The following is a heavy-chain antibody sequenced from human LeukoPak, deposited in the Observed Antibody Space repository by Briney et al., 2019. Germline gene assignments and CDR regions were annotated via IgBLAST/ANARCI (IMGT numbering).Heavy chain of an antibody. CDR3: ARDHPPYSSSWYISFPYYYGMDV. D-gene: IGHD6-13*01. J-gene: IGHJ6*02. CDR1: GYTFTGYY. CDR2: INPNSGGT. Sequence: ASVKVSCKASGYTFTGYYMHWVRQAPGQGLEWMGRINPNSGGTNYAQKFQGRVTMTRGTSISTAYMELSRLRSDDTAVYYCARDHPPYSSSWYISFPYYYGMDVWGQGTTVTVSS. V-gene: IGHV1-2*06.